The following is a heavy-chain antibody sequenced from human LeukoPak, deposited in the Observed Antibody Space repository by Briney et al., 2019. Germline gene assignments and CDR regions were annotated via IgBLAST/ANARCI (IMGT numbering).Heavy chain of an antibody. V-gene: IGHV3-48*02. CDR3: ARRTYGGLDY. Sequence: GGSPRLSCAASGFTFSSYSMNWVRQAPGKGLEWVSYISSSSSTIYYADSVKGRFAISRDNAKNSLYLQMNSLRDEDTAVYYCARRTYGGLDYWGQGTLVTVSS. CDR2: ISSSSSTI. CDR1: GFTFSSYS. J-gene: IGHJ4*02. D-gene: IGHD4-23*01.